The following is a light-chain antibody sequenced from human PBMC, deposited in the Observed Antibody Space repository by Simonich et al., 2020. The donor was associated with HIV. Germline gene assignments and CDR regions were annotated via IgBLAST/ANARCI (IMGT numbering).Light chain of an antibody. CDR1: KGISSS. CDR3: QQLNSYPLT. Sequence: DIQLTQSPSFLSASVGNRLTITCLDSKGISSSLAWYQQKPGKAPKLLIYDASTMQSGVPSRFSGSGSGTEFTLTISSLQPEDFATYDWQQLNSYPLTFGGGTKVEIK. CDR2: DAS. J-gene: IGKJ4*01. V-gene: IGKV1-9*01.